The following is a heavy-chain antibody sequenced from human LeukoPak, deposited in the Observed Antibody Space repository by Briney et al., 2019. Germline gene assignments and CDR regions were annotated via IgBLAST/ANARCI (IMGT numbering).Heavy chain of an antibody. CDR3: ATNYYDSSGYYQPGDHWYFDL. J-gene: IGHJ2*01. D-gene: IGHD3-22*01. V-gene: IGHV1-8*03. Sequence: ASVKVSCKASGYTFTSYDINWVRQATGQGLEWMGWINPNSGNTGYAQKFQGRVTITRNTSISTAYMELSSLRSEDTAVYYCATNYYDSSGYYQPGDHWYFDLWGRGTLVTVSS. CDR1: GYTFTSYD. CDR2: INPNSGNT.